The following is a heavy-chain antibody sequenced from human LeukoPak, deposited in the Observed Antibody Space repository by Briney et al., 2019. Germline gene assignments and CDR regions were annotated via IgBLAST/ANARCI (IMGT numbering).Heavy chain of an antibody. CDR2: ISYDGSNK. J-gene: IGHJ4*02. D-gene: IGHD5-12*01. Sequence: GRSLRLSCAASGSTFSSYAMHWVRQAPGKGLEWVAVISYDGSNKYYADSVKGRSTISRDNSKNTLYLQMNSLRAEDTAVYYCARDPSNSGYEFPGFFDYWGQGTLVTVSS. CDR3: ARDPSNSGYEFPGFFDY. V-gene: IGHV3-30-3*01. CDR1: GSTFSSYA.